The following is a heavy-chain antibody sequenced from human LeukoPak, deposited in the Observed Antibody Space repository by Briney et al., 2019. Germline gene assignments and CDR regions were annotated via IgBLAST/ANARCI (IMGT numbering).Heavy chain of an antibody. J-gene: IGHJ4*02. D-gene: IGHD6-19*01. V-gene: IGHV4-59*01. CDR1: GGSISSYY. Sequence: SLTCTVSGGSISSYYWSWLRQPPGKGLEWIGYIYYSGSTNYNPSLKSRVTISVDTSKNQFSLKLSSVTAADTAVYYCARSIAVAQFDYWGQGTLVTVSS. CDR2: IYYSGST. CDR3: ARSIAVAQFDY.